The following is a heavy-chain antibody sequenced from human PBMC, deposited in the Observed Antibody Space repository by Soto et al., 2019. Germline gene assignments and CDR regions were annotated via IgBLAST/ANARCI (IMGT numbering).Heavy chain of an antibody. J-gene: IGHJ5*02. V-gene: IGHV1-69*13. Sequence: GASVKVSCKASGGTFSSYAISWVRQAPGQGLEWMGGIIPIFGTANYAQKFQGRVTITADESTSTAYMELSSLRSEDTAVYYCARDRNSRYYYGSGALSPENWFDPWGQGTLVTVSS. D-gene: IGHD3-10*01. CDR1: GGTFSSYA. CDR2: IIPIFGTA. CDR3: ARDRNSRYYYGSGALSPENWFDP.